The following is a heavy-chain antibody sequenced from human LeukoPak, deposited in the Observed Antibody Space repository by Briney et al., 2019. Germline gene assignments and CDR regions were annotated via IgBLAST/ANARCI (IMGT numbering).Heavy chain of an antibody. CDR1: GGSISTYY. V-gene: IGHV4-4*07. D-gene: IGHD5-24*01. CDR2: IYTSGST. CDR3: AGEEEQMARGLDP. J-gene: IGHJ5*02. Sequence: SETLSLTCTVSGGSISTYYWSWIRQPAGRGLEWIGRIYTSGSTNYNPSLKSRVTMSVDTSKNQFSLKLSSVTAADTAVYYCAGEEEQMARGLDPWGQGALVTVSS.